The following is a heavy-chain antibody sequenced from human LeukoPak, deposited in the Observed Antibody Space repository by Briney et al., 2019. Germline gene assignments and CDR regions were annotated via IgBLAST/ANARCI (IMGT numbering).Heavy chain of an antibody. CDR1: GGTFSSYA. CDR3: ARSLVGGGGGGSYYDY. D-gene: IGHD3-10*01. CDR2: IIPIFGTA. J-gene: IGHJ4*02. Sequence: SVKVSCKASGGTFSSYAISWVRQAPGQGLEWMGRIIPIFGTANYAQKFQGRVTITTDESTSTAYMELSSLRSEGTAVYYCARSLVGGGGGGSYYDYWGQGTLVTVSS. V-gene: IGHV1-69*05.